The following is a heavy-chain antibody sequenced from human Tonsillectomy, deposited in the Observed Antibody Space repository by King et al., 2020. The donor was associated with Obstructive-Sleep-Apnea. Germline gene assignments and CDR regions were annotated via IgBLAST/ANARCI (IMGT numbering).Heavy chain of an antibody. Sequence: VQLQESGPGLVKPSETLSLTCTVSGGSIFRYYWSWIRQPPGKGLEWIGYIYYNGNTRYDPSIQSRVTISVDTSKNQFSLNLNSMTAADTAIYFCARHVKQEITSLKRVAPAYFETWGRGTLVTVSS. CDR2: IYYNGNT. V-gene: IGHV4-59*08. CDR1: GGSIFRYY. J-gene: IGHJ5*02. D-gene: IGHD3-9*01. CDR3: ARHVKQEITSLKRVAPAYFET.